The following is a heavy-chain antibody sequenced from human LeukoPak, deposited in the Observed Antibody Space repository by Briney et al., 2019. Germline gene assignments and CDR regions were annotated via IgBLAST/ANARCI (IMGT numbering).Heavy chain of an antibody. Sequence: PSESLSLTCIVSGASRSTSVYFWGWVRQPPGKGLEWIGEINHSGSTNYNPSLKSRVTISVDTSKNQFSLKLSSVTAADTAVYYCARVRGAARLFGDYWGQGTLVTVSS. J-gene: IGHJ4*02. CDR1: GASRSTSVYF. CDR3: ARVRGAARLFGDY. D-gene: IGHD6-6*01. V-gene: IGHV4-39*07. CDR2: INHSGST.